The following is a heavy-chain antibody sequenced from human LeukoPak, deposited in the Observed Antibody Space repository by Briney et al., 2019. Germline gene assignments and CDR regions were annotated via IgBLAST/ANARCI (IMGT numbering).Heavy chain of an antibody. J-gene: IGHJ4*02. V-gene: IGHV3-23*01. D-gene: IGHD6-13*01. CDR2: ISGSGGST. CDR3: AKVEVAAAGHPDLDY. CDR1: GFTFSSYS. Sequence: GGSLRLSCAASGFTFSSYSMNWVRQAPGRGLEWVSAISGSGGSTYYADSVKGRFTISRDNSKNTLYLQMNSLRAEDTAVYYCAKVEVAAAGHPDLDYWGQGTLVTVSS.